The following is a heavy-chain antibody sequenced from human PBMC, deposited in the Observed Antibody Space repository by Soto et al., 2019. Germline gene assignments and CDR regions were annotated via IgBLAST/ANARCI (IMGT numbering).Heavy chain of an antibody. CDR2: IYYSGRT. D-gene: IGHD3-3*01. CDR1: GGSISSGGYY. CDR3: ARYSRTYDFWSGFGFSI. V-gene: IGHV4-31*03. J-gene: IGHJ3*02. Sequence: QVQLQESGPGLVKPSQTLSLTCTVSGGSISSGGYYWSWIRQHPGKGLEWIGYIYYSGRTYYNPSLMSRVTISVDTSKNQFSLKLSSVTAADTAVYYCARYSRTYDFWSGFGFSIWGQGTMVTVSS.